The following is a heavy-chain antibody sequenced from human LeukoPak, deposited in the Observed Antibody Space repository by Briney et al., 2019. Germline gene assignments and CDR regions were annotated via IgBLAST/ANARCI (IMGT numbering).Heavy chain of an antibody. J-gene: IGHJ5*02. CDR1: GYTFTKYL. CDR3: ARPSYCVADNCGYWLDP. CDR2: INPQGDIT. Sequence: ASVTVSCKTSGYTFTKYLIHWVRQAPGQGLDWMGTINPQGDITNYAQRFQGRITLTEDTSTSTVYMELSRLTSEDTAVYYCARPSYCVADNCGYWLDPWGPGTLVTVSP. V-gene: IGHV1-46*01. D-gene: IGHD2-21*01.